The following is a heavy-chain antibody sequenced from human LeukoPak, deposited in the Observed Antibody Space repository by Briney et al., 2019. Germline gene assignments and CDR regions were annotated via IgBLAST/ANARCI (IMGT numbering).Heavy chain of an antibody. V-gene: IGHV1-2*02. CDR3: ARESRACSSTSCYIDY. J-gene: IGHJ4*02. CDR1: GYTFTGYY. Sequence: ASVKVSCKASGYTFTGYYMHWVRQAPGQGLEWMGWINPNSGGTNYAQKFQGRVTMTRDTSIRTAYMELSRLRSDDTAVYYCARESRACSSTSCYIDYWGQGTLVTVSS. CDR2: INPNSGGT. D-gene: IGHD2-2*02.